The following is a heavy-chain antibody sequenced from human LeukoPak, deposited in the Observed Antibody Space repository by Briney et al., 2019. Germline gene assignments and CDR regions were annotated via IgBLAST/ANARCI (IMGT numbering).Heavy chain of an antibody. J-gene: IGHJ4*02. V-gene: IGHV5-51*01. CDR2: IYPGDSDS. Sequence: GESLKISCKRSGSTFTSCWIGWVRQMPGKGLEWMGNIYPGDSDSRYSPSFQGQVTISADKSITTAYLQWSSLKASDTAMYYCARLGYCSGGGCPHNVFDYWGQGTLVTVSS. CDR1: GSTFTSCW. D-gene: IGHD2-15*01. CDR3: ARLGYCSGGGCPHNVFDY.